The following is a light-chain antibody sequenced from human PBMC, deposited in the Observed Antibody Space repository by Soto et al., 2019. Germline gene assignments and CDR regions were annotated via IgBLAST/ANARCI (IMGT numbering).Light chain of an antibody. CDR3: QYYSAVWA. CDR1: QSLSNR. Sequence: DIQMTQSPSTLSASVGDRVTITCRASQSLSNRLAWYQQKPRKAPKVLIYDASSLESGVPSRFSGSGSGTDFILTISSLQPDDFATYYCQYYSAVWAFGQGTKVEIK. J-gene: IGKJ1*01. V-gene: IGKV1-5*01. CDR2: DAS.